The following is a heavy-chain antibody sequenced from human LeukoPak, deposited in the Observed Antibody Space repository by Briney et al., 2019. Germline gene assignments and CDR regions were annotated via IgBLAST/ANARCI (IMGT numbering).Heavy chain of an antibody. Sequence: ASVKGSCKASGYTFTSHAMNWVRQAPGQGLEWMGWINTNTGSPTYAQGFTGRFVFSLDTSVSTAYLQISSLKAEDTAVYYCAREGSGENDAFDIWGQGTMVTVSS. V-gene: IGHV7-4-1*02. J-gene: IGHJ3*02. CDR3: AREGSGENDAFDI. D-gene: IGHD6-25*01. CDR1: GYTFTSHA. CDR2: INTNTGSP.